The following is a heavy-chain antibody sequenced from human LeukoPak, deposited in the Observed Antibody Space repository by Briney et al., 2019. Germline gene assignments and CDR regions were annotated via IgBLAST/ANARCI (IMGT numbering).Heavy chain of an antibody. CDR3: ARDRYSYGDFDY. Sequence: GGSLRLSCAASGFTLSSYSMNWVRQAPGKGLEWVSSISSSSSYIYYADSVKGRFTISRDNAKNSLYLQMNSLRAEDTAVYYCARDRYSYGDFDYWGQGTLVTVSS. CDR2: ISSSSSYI. D-gene: IGHD5-18*01. CDR1: GFTLSSYS. J-gene: IGHJ4*02. V-gene: IGHV3-21*01.